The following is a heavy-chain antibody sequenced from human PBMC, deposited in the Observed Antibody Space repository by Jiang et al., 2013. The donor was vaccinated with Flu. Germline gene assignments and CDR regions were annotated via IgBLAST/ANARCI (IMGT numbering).Heavy chain of an antibody. CDR1: GYNFANYW. D-gene: IGHD6-19*01. J-gene: IGHJ4*02. CDR2: IYPDDSDT. Sequence: GAEVKKPGESLRISCRSSGYNFANYWIAWVRQMPGKGLEWMGIIYPDDSDTRYNPSFQGQVTISVDVHRYRLPTVEQPEGLGHRHLYCARRATPRAAGGGPCFFDYWAQGTLVTVS. V-gene: IGHV5-51*01. CDR3: ARRATPRAAGGGPCFFDY.